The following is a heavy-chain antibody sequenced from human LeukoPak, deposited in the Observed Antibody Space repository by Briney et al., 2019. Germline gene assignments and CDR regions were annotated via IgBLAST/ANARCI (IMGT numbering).Heavy chain of an antibody. J-gene: IGHJ6*03. V-gene: IGHV4-59*11. Sequence: PSETLSLTCTVSGGSISSHYWSWIRQPPGKGLEWIGYIYYSGSTYYNPSLKSRVTISVDTSKNQFSLKLSSVTAADTAVYYCARVLVDGYYYYMDVWGKGTTVTVSS. CDR2: IYYSGST. CDR1: GGSISSHY. CDR3: ARVLVDGYYYYMDV. D-gene: IGHD2-8*02.